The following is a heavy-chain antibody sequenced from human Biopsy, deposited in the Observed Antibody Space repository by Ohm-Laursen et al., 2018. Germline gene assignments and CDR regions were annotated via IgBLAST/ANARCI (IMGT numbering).Heavy chain of an antibody. CDR1: GYTFTGYH. D-gene: IGHD3-22*01. V-gene: IGHV1-2*02. J-gene: IGHJ5*02. CDR3: TRGGYYYDSLAYYYWFDP. Sequence: ASVKVSCKASGYTFTGYHVHWVRQAPGQGLEWMGWINLKTGDTNYAQKFQGRVTMTRDTSISTAYVDLSSLRSDDPAVYYCTRGGYYYDSLAYYYWFDPWGQGTLVTVSS. CDR2: INLKTGDT.